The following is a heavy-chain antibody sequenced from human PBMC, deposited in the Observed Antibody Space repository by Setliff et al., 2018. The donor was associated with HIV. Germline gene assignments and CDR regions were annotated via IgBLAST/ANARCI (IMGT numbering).Heavy chain of an antibody. CDR3: AKTQTVITVYGPFDS. Sequence: GGSLRLSCAASGFTFSSYAMSWVRQAPGKGLEWVSTISGSGSSTKYAESVKGRFTVSRDNSNNTVYLQMNSLRAEDTAMYYCAKTQTVITVYGPFDSWGQGTPVTVS. CDR2: ISGSGSST. D-gene: IGHD4-4*01. CDR1: GFTFSSYA. V-gene: IGHV3-23*01. J-gene: IGHJ4*02.